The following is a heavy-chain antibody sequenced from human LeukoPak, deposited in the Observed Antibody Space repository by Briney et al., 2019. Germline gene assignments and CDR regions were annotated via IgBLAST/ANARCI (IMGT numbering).Heavy chain of an antibody. CDR3: ARDLTSVPTR. CDR1: GFTFSSDS. CDR2: ISSSGNTK. J-gene: IGHJ4*02. V-gene: IGHV3-48*02. D-gene: IGHD4-17*01. Sequence: GGSLRLSCAGSGFTFSSDSMNWVRQAPGKGLEWVSYISSSGNTKHYVDSVKGRFTISRDNAKNSVYLQVYSLRNEDTAVYYCARDLTSVPTRWGQGTLVTVSS.